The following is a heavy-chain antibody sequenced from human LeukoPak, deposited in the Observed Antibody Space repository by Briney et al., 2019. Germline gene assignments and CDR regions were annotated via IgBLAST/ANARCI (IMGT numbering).Heavy chain of an antibody. J-gene: IGHJ3*02. CDR1: GFTFRSYS. CDR2: ISSTSSTI. D-gene: IGHD3-22*01. V-gene: IGHV3-48*02. CDR3: ARAAPYYYDSSGYSAFDS. Sequence: GGSLRLSCAAFGFTFRSYSMHWVRQDPGKGLEWVSYISSTSSTIYYADSVKGRFTISRDNAKNSLHLQMNSLRDEDTAVYYCARAAPYYYDSSGYSAFDSWGQGTMVTVSA.